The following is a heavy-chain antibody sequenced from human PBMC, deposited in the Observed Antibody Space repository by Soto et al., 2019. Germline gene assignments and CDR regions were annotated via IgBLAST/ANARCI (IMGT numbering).Heavy chain of an antibody. CDR3: AGYLGLVGSSDY. J-gene: IGHJ4*02. CDR1: GFTFSSYS. V-gene: IGHV3-21*01. CDR2: ISSSSSYI. Sequence: GGSLRLSCAASGFTFSSYSMNWVRQAPGKGLEWVSSISSSSSYIYYADSVKGRFTISRDNAKNSLYLQMNNLRAEDTAVYYCAGYLGLVGSSDYWGQGTLVTVSS. D-gene: IGHD6-6*01.